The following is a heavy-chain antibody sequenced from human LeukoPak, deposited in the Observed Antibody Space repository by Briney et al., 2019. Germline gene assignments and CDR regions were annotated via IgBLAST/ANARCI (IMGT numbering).Heavy chain of an antibody. J-gene: IGHJ3*01. CDR3: ARISLRAFDV. CDR2: ISDIGLST. D-gene: IGHD2/OR15-2a*01. V-gene: IGHV3-23*01. CDR1: GFIFNSYA. Sequence: GGSLRLSCAASGFIFNSYAMSWVRQAPGKGLEWVSTISDIGLSTYYADSVKGRLIISRDNSKNTLSLLLSSLRADDTAIYYCARISLRAFDVWGQGTTVTVSS.